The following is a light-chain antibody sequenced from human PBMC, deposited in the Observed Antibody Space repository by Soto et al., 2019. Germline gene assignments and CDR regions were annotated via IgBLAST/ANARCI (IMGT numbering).Light chain of an antibody. CDR3: QQYNDNWT. CDR2: KAS. CDR1: QSISSW. J-gene: IGKJ1*01. Sequence: DIQMTQSPSTLSASVGDRVTITCRASQSISSWLAWYQQKPGQAPKLLIYKASTLQSGVPSRFSGSGSETEFTLAISSLQPDDSATYYCQQYNDNWTFGQGTKVEIK. V-gene: IGKV1-5*03.